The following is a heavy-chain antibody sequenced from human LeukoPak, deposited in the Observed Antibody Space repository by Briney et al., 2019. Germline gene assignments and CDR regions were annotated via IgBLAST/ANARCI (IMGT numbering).Heavy chain of an antibody. V-gene: IGHV1-69*01. Sequence: SVKVSCKASGGTFGSYAISWVRQAPGQGLEWMGGIIPIFGTANYAQKFQGRVTITADESTSTAYMELSSLRSEDTAVYYCARDDNGEVVTATPTTIEYFQHWGQGTLVTVSS. CDR2: IIPIFGTA. CDR1: GGTFGSYA. J-gene: IGHJ1*01. D-gene: IGHD2-21*02. CDR3: ARDDNGEVVTATPTTIEYFQH.